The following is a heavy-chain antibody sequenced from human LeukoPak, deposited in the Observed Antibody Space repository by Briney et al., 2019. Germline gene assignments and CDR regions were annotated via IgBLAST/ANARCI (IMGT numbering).Heavy chain of an antibody. CDR2: INHSGST. CDR3: ARRITESYDSSGYYSANWFDP. V-gene: IGHV4-34*01. D-gene: IGHD3-22*01. Sequence: KPSETLSLTCAVYGGSFSGYYWSWIRQPPGKGLEWIGEINHSGSTNYNPSLKSRVTISVDTSKNQFSLKLSSVTAADTAVYYCARRITESYDSSGYYSANWFDPWGQGTLVTVSS. J-gene: IGHJ5*02. CDR1: GGSFSGYY.